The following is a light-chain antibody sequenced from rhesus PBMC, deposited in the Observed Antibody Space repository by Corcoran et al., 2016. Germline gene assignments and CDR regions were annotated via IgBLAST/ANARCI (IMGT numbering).Light chain of an antibody. J-gene: IGLJ1*01. V-gene: IGLV2-32*02. CDR1: SSDIGGYNY. Sequence: QAALTQPRSVSGSPGQSVTISCTGTSSDIGGYNYVPWYQQHPGTAPKLVISEVTKRPSRVSDRFSGSKSGNTASLTISGVQAEDEADYYCSSYAGSNIDIFGGGTRLTVL. CDR2: EVT. CDR3: SSYAGSNIDI.